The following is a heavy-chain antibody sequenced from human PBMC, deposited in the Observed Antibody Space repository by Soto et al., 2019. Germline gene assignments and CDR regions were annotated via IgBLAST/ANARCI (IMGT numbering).Heavy chain of an antibody. CDR1: VGSISSGGYS. CDR3: AREINWFEP. Sequence: SETLPLTCAVSVGSISSGGYSWSWIRQPPGNGLEWIWYIYHSGSTYYNPSLKSRVTISVDRSKSQFSLKLSSVTAADTAVYYCAREINWFEPWGQGTMVTVSS. J-gene: IGHJ5*02. CDR2: IYHSGST. V-gene: IGHV4-30-2*01.